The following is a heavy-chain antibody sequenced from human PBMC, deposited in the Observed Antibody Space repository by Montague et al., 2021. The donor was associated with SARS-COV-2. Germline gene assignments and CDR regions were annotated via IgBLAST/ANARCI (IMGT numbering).Heavy chain of an antibody. CDR2: IYYSGST. CDR3: ARFPTSYYYDSKAAPATPDAFDI. D-gene: IGHD3-22*01. CDR1: GGPISSSSYY. J-gene: IGHJ3*02. Sequence: SETLSLTCTVSGGPISSSSYYWGWIRQPPGMGLEWIGSIYYSGSTYYNPSLKSRVTISVDTSKNQFSLKLSSVTAADTAVYYCARFPTSYYYDSKAAPATPDAFDIWGQGTMVTVSS. V-gene: IGHV4-39*01.